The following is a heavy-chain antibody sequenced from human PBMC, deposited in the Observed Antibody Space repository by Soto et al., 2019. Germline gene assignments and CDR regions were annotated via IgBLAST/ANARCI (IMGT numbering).Heavy chain of an antibody. V-gene: IGHV3-21*01. CDR1: GFTFSGYS. J-gene: IGHJ6*02. CDR2: ISGPSIYI. D-gene: IGHD2-8*01. CDR3: ARGFRNGFNV. Sequence: EVQLVESGGGLVKPGGSLRLSCVASGFTFSGYSINWVRQAPGKGLEWVSYISGPSIYIYYADSVKGRFTSSRDNAKRAVYLQMNSLRAEDTAVYYCARGFRNGFNVWGQGTTVSVSS.